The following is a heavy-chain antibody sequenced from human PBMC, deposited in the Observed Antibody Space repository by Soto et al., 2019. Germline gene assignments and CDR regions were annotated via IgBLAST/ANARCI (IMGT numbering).Heavy chain of an antibody. V-gene: IGHV1-8*01. CDR2: MNPNSGNT. CDR3: ARWGIAAAGSYYYYYMDV. CDR1: GYTFTSYD. Sequence: QVQLVQSGAEVKKPGASVKVSCKASGYTFTSYDINWVRQATGQGLEWMGWMNPNSGNTGYAQKFKGRVTMTRNTSISTAYMELSSLRSEDTAVYYCARWGIAAAGSYYYYYMDVWGKGTTVTVSS. J-gene: IGHJ6*03. D-gene: IGHD6-13*01.